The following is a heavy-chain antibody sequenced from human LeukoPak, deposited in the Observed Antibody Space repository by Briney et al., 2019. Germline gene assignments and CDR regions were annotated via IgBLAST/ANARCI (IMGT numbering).Heavy chain of an antibody. Sequence: GRSLRLSCAASGFTFSSYAMHWVRQAPGKGLEWVAVISYDGSNKYYADSVKGRFTISRDNSKNTLYLQMNSLRAEDTAVYYCAREITYDFWSGYSYYFDYWGQGTPVTVSS. CDR3: AREITYDFWSGYSYYFDY. CDR2: ISYDGSNK. CDR1: GFTFSSYA. D-gene: IGHD3-3*01. J-gene: IGHJ4*02. V-gene: IGHV3-30*01.